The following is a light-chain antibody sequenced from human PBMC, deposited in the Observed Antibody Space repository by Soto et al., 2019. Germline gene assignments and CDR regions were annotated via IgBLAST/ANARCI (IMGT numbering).Light chain of an antibody. CDR2: GAS. J-gene: IGKJ4*01. Sequence: EIVMTQSPATLSVTTGESATLSCRASQSVSSNLAWYQQKPGQAPRLLIYGASTRATGIPARFSGSGSGTEFTLTISSLQSADFAVYYCQQYNNWLPLTFGGGTKVEIK. CDR1: QSVSSN. V-gene: IGKV3-15*01. CDR3: QQYNNWLPLT.